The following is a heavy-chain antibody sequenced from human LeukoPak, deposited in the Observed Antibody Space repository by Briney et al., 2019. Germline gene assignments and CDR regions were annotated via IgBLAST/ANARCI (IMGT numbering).Heavy chain of an antibody. CDR1: GFTFSSYA. Sequence: GGSLRLSCAASGFTFSSYAMSWVRQAPGKGLEWVSAISGSGGSTYYADSVKGRFTISRDNSKNTLYLQMNGLRAEDTAVYYCAKEVTIFGVVITLLDYWGQGTLVTVSS. J-gene: IGHJ4*02. CDR3: AKEVTIFGVVITLLDY. D-gene: IGHD3-3*01. CDR2: ISGSGGST. V-gene: IGHV3-23*01.